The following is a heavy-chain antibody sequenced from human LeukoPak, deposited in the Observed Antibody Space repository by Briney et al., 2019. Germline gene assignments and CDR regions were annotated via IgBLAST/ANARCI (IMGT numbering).Heavy chain of an antibody. D-gene: IGHD6-13*01. J-gene: IGHJ4*02. V-gene: IGHV3-48*01. CDR1: GFIFSSYS. CDR2: ISPSSGAI. Sequence: GGSLRLSCAASGFIFSSYSMNWVRQAPGKGLEWVSYISPSSGAIHYADSVKGRFTISRDNAKNSLSLQMNSLRAEDTAVYYCARDMGTSSWHAFDNWGQGTLVTVSS. CDR3: ARDMGTSSWHAFDN.